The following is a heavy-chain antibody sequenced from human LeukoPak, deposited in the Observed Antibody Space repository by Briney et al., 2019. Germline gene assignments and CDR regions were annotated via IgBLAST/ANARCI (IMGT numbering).Heavy chain of an antibody. CDR2: TIYRSKWSS. Sequence: SQTLSLTCAISGNSVSTNSVAWTWVRQSPSRGLEWLGRTIYRSKWSSDYAVSVKSRITIEVDTSKNQFSLQLRSVTPEDTAVYYCAREADYRGKSAGSDLWGQGTLVTVSS. CDR3: AREADYRGKSAGSDL. CDR1: GNSVSTNSVA. V-gene: IGHV6-1*01. J-gene: IGHJ5*02. D-gene: IGHD4-23*01.